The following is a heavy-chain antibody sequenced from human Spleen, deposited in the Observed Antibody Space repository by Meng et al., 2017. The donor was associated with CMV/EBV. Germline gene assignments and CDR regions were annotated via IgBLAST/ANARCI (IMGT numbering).Heavy chain of an antibody. J-gene: IGHJ5*02. CDR3: AKDSTYSA. CDR1: GFTFSSYS. CDR2: IYAGGRSA. V-gene: IGHV3-23*03. Sequence: GGSLRLSCAASGFTFSSYSMNWVRQAPGKGLEWVAVIYAGGRSAYYADSVKGRFTIFRDSSKNTVYLEMNSLRAEDTALYYCAKDSTYSAWGQGTLVTVSS. D-gene: IGHD6-13*01.